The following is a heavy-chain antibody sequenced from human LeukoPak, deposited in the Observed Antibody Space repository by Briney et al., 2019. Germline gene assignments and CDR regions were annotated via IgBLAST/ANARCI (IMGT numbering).Heavy chain of an antibody. CDR2: IKADGSGT. V-gene: IGHV3-43*02. CDR3: ATWAFYHNLDV. Sequence: GGSLLLSCAASGFTIGPYAMYGVRQGPGRGLEWVSVIKADGSGTFYADSVRGRFTTSRDNSKNSLYLQMNSLTSEDTALYYCATWAFYHNLDVWGQGTTVIVSS. CDR1: GFTIGPYA. J-gene: IGHJ6*02. D-gene: IGHD2/OR15-2a*01.